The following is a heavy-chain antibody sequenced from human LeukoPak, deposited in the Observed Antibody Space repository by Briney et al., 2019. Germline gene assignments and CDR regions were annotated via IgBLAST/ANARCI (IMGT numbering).Heavy chain of an antibody. V-gene: IGHV4-4*02. J-gene: IGHJ4*02. CDR1: GGSITSGHW. CDR3: ARERGEEYSSGWYKTNFFDT. D-gene: IGHD6-19*01. CDR2: IYHSGST. Sequence: PSGTLSLTCAVSGGSITSGHWWTWVRQPPGKGLEWIGYIYHSGSTYYNPSLKSRVTISVDKSKNQFSLKLSSVTAADTAVYYCARERGEEYSSGWYKTNFFDTWGQGTRVTVSS.